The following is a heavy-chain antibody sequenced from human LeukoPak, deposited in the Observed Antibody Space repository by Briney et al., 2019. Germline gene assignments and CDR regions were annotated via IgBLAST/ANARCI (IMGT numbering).Heavy chain of an antibody. CDR1: GYTFTGYY. V-gene: IGHV1-2*02. CDR3: AREGQWLRYYYYGMDV. D-gene: IGHD6-19*01. Sequence: ASVKVSCKASGYTFTGYYMHWVRQAPGQGLEWMGWINPNSGGTNYAQKFQGRVTMTRNTSISTAYMELSSLRSEDTAVYYCAREGQWLRYYYYGMDVWGQGTTVTVSS. CDR2: INPNSGGT. J-gene: IGHJ6*02.